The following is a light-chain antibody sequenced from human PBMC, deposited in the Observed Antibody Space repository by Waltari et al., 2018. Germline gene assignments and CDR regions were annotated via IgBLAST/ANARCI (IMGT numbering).Light chain of an antibody. J-gene: IGLJ1*01. Sequence: QSALTQPPSASGSPGQSVTISCTGTSSDVGGYNYVSGYQQHPGMAPKLMIPEVTKRASGGTVVFSGSKSCNTASLTGSVLQADDEADYYCCSHAGSHNYVFGTGTKVTVL. CDR2: EVT. V-gene: IGLV2-8*01. CDR3: CSHAGSHNYV. CDR1: SSDVGGYNY.